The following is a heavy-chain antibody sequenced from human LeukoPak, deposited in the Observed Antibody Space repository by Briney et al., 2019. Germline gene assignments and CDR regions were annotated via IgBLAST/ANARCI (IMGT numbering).Heavy chain of an antibody. Sequence: SETLSLTCSVSGGSISSYHWSWIRQTPGKGLEWIGYIYHTGITDYNPSLESRVVMSADTSKNQFSLKLNSVTAADTAVYYCARRLTLVRGTLKFHYTGLDVWGPGTTVSVSS. CDR1: GGSISSYH. D-gene: IGHD3-10*01. CDR2: IYHTGIT. J-gene: IGHJ6*02. CDR3: ARRLTLVRGTLKFHYTGLDV. V-gene: IGHV4-59*08.